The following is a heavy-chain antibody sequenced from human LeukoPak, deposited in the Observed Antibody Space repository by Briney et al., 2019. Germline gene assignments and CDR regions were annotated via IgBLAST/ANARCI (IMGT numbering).Heavy chain of an antibody. CDR1: GFTFSSYA. CDR2: ISGSGGST. D-gene: IGHD6-19*01. J-gene: IGHJ4*02. Sequence: GGSLRLSCAASGFTFSSYAMSWVRQAPGKGLEWASAISGSGGSTYYADSVKGRFTISRDNSKNTLYLQMNSLRAEDTAVYYCAKASIAVAGTKLDYWGQGTLVTVSS. CDR3: AKASIAVAGTKLDY. V-gene: IGHV3-23*01.